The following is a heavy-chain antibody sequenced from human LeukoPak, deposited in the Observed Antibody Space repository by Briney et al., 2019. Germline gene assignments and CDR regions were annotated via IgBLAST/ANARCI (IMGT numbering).Heavy chain of an antibody. J-gene: IGHJ4*02. Sequence: SQTLSLTCTVSGGSISSGNYYWSWIRQPAGKGLEWIGRIYISRCTNYNPSPKSRVTISVDTSKNQFSLKLGSVTAADTAVYYCAREPTPDGDYDYVWGSYRGHFDYWGQGTLVTVSS. V-gene: IGHV4-61*02. CDR2: IYISRCT. D-gene: IGHD3-16*02. CDR1: GGSISSGNYY. CDR3: AREPTPDGDYDYVWGSYRGHFDY.